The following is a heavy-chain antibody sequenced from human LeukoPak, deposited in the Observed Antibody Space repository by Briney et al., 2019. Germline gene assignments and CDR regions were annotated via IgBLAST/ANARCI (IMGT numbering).Heavy chain of an antibody. Sequence: GGSLRLSCAASGFTFSSYEMNWVRQAPGKGLEWVSYISSSGSTIYYADSVKGRFTISRDNAKNSLYLQMNSLRAEDTAVYYCAGVSSSSSFDYWGQGTLVTVSS. D-gene: IGHD6-6*01. CDR1: GFTFSSYE. J-gene: IGHJ4*02. V-gene: IGHV3-48*03. CDR3: AGVSSSSSFDY. CDR2: ISSSGSTI.